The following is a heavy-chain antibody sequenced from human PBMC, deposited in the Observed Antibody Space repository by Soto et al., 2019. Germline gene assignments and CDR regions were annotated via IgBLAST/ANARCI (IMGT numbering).Heavy chain of an antibody. CDR3: ARSEPYSSGWYGPSFDY. V-gene: IGHV1-2*04. J-gene: IGHJ4*02. Sequence: ASVKVSCKASGYTFAGYYIHWVRQAPGQGLEWMGRINPDNGATNYVQKFQGWVTMTRDTSINTAYMELTRLTSDDTAVYYCARSEPYSSGWYGPSFDYWGQGTLVTVSS. CDR1: GYTFAGYY. D-gene: IGHD6-19*01. CDR2: INPDNGAT.